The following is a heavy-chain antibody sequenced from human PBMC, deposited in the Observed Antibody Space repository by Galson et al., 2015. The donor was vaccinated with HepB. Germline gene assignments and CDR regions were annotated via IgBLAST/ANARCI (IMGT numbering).Heavy chain of an antibody. CDR3: ARIYGDYVGDVEYFQH. J-gene: IGHJ1*01. Sequence: SLRLSCAASGFTFSAYYMSWIRQAPGKGLEWVSYISSSGNTMYYADSVKGRFTISRDNAKNSLYLQMNSLRAEDTAVYYCARIYGDYVGDVEYFQHWGQGTLVIVSS. D-gene: IGHD4-17*01. CDR1: GFTFSAYY. V-gene: IGHV3-11*01. CDR2: ISSSGNTM.